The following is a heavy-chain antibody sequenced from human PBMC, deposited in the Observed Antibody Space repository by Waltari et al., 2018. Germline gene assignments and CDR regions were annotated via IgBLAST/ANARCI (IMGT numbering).Heavy chain of an antibody. CDR1: GYSISSGYY. V-gene: IGHV4-38-2*01. CDR3: ARHESPSRVYAQVWSSSWYVVWFDP. D-gene: IGHD6-13*01. Sequence: QVQLQESGPGLVKPSETLSLTCAVSGYSISSGYYWGWIRPPPGKGLEWIGSIYHSGSTYYNPSLKSRVTISVDTSKNQFSLKLSSVTAADTAVYYCARHESPSRVYAQVWSSSWYVVWFDPWGQGTLVTVSS. CDR2: IYHSGST. J-gene: IGHJ5*02.